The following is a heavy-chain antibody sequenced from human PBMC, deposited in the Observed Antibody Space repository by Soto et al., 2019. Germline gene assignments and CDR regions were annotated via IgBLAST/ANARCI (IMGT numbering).Heavy chain of an antibody. J-gene: IGHJ6*02. CDR2: IYYSGST. V-gene: IGHV4-59*01. D-gene: IGHD2-8*01. Sequence: SETLSLTCTVSCGSISSYYWSWIRQPPGKGLEWIGYIYYSGSTNYNPSLKSRVTISVDTSKNQFSLKLSSVTAADTAVYYCARDIMGTNYYYYGMDVWGQGTTVT. CDR3: ARDIMGTNYYYYGMDV. CDR1: CGSISSYY.